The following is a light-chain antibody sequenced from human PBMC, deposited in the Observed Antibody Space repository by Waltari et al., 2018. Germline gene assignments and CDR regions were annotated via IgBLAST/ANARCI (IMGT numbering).Light chain of an antibody. CDR3: TSFTTSSTWV. Sequence: QSALTQPASVSGSPGQSITISCTGTSGDVGAYDYVSWFQQHPGKAPKRILYGVANRPSGVSDRFSGSKSGHTASLTISGLQAEDDADYYCTSFTTSSTWVFGGGTKLTVL. V-gene: IGLV2-14*01. CDR2: GVA. CDR1: SGDVGAYDY. J-gene: IGLJ3*02.